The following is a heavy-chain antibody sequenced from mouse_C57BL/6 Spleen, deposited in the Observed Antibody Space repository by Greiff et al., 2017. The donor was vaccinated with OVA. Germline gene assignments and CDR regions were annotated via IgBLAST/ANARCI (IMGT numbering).Heavy chain of an antibody. Sequence: VQLQQSGPVLVKPGASVKMSCKASGYTFTDYYMNWVKQSHGKSLEWIGVINPYNGGTSYNQKFKGKATLTVDKSSSTAYMELNSLTSEDSAVYYCARGTTVEVDYWGQGTTLTVSS. CDR2: INPYNGGT. J-gene: IGHJ2*01. V-gene: IGHV1-19*01. D-gene: IGHD1-1*01. CDR1: GYTFTDYY. CDR3: ARGTTVEVDY.